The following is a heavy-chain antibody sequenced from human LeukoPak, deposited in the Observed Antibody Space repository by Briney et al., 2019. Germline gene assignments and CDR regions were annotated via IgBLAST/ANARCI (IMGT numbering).Heavy chain of an antibody. Sequence: SETLSLTCTVSGGSISSSGYSWGWIRQPPGKGLEWIGSISYSGSTYYNPSLKSRVTISVDTSKNQFSLKLSSVTAADTAVYYCTRHSSSSFNFDYWGQGTLVTVSS. V-gene: IGHV4-39*01. D-gene: IGHD6-13*01. CDR1: GGSISSSGYS. J-gene: IGHJ4*02. CDR2: ISYSGST. CDR3: TRHSSSSFNFDY.